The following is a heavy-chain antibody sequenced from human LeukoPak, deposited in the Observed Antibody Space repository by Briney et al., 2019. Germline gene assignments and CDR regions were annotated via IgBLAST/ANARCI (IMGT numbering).Heavy chain of an antibody. CDR2: ISYDGSNK. Sequence: PGGSLRLSCAASGFTFSSYAMHWVRQAPGEGLEWVAVISYDGSNKYYADSVKGRFTISRDNSKNTLYLQMNSLRAEDTAVYYCARDGERGYSYGYTIGVWGKGTTVTVSS. CDR3: ARDGERGYSYGYTIGV. J-gene: IGHJ6*04. D-gene: IGHD5-18*01. CDR1: GFTFSSYA. V-gene: IGHV3-30*04.